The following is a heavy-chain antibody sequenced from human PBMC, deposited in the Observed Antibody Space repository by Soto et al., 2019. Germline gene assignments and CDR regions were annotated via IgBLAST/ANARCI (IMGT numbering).Heavy chain of an antibody. CDR1: GFTFRDYW. V-gene: IGHV3-7*01. D-gene: IGHD3-10*01. CDR3: AKYTSADDY. J-gene: IGHJ4*02. CDR2: INQDGSQR. Sequence: EVQLVESGGGLVQRGGSLRLSCAGSGFTFRDYWMNWVRQAPGKGLEWVANINQDGSQRYYVDSVKGRFIISRDNAKNSLYLEMNSLRAEDTAVYYCAKYTSADDYWGQGTLVTVSS.